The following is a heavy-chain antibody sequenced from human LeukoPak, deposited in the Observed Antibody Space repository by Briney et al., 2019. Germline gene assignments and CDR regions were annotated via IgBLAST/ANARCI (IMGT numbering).Heavy chain of an antibody. CDR3: ARQGSDNYFDS. CDR2: VSKFWNT. D-gene: IGHD2-21*01. J-gene: IGHJ4*02. CDR1: GGSIGSYY. Sequence: SETLSLTCTVSGGSIGSYYWSWIRQPAGQGLEWIGRVSKFWNTNYNPSLKSRVTMSVQTSKNQFSLKLNSVTAADTAVYYCARQGSDNYFDSWGLGTLVTVSS. V-gene: IGHV4-4*07.